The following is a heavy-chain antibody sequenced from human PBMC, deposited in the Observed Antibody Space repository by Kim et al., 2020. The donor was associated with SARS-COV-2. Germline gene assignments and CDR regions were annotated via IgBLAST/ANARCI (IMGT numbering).Heavy chain of an antibody. Sequence: CNPSLKSRVTMSIDASKNQFSLNLSSVTAADTASYYCARYGSGTSPRFDFWGQGVRVTVSS. CDR3: ARYGSGTSPRFDF. V-gene: IGHV4-59*10. J-gene: IGHJ4*02. D-gene: IGHD3-10*01.